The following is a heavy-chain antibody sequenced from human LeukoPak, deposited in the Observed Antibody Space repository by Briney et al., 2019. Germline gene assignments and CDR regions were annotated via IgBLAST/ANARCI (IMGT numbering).Heavy chain of an antibody. V-gene: IGHV3-74*01. CDR2: INSDGSST. CDR3: AREGDFWSVDHESFDY. CDR1: GFTFSSYW. D-gene: IGHD3-3*01. J-gene: IGHJ4*02. Sequence: PGGSLRLSCAASGFTFSSYWMHWVRQAPGKGLVWVSRINSDGSSTSYADSVKGRFTISRDNAKNTLYLQMNSLRAEDTAVYYCAREGDFWSVDHESFDYWREGTLVTVSS.